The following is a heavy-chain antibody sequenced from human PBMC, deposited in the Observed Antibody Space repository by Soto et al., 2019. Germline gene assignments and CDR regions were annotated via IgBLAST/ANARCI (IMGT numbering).Heavy chain of an antibody. CDR2: ISGSGGST. CDR3: AKDSGYIWGSYRYDGYFDL. Sequence: PGGSLRLSCAASGFTFSSYAMSWVRQAPGKGLEWVSAISGSGGSTYYADSVKGRFTISRDNSKNTLYLQMNSLRAEDTAVYYCAKDSGYIWGSYRYDGYFDLWGRGTRVTVSS. D-gene: IGHD3-16*02. CDR1: GFTFSSYA. V-gene: IGHV3-23*01. J-gene: IGHJ2*01.